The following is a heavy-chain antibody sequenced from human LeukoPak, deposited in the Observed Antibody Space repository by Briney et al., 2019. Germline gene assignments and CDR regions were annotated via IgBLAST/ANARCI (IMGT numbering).Heavy chain of an antibody. J-gene: IGHJ5*02. CDR1: GFTFSDYN. D-gene: IGHD6-19*01. V-gene: IGHV3-30*03. Sequence: GRSLRLSCAVSGFTFSDYNMHWVRRAPGKGLEWMAVISYDGSNKYYADSVKGRFTISRDNSKNTLYLQMNSLRAEDTAVYYCARVRQGIAVAPCLHPWGQGTLVTVSS. CDR3: ARVRQGIAVAPCLHP. CDR2: ISYDGSNK.